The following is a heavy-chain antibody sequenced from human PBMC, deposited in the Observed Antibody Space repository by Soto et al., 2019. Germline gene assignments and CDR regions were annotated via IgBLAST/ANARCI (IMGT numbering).Heavy chain of an antibody. V-gene: IGHV3-23*01. CDR2: MSGSSSTT. CDR3: AKNQERELPRVIDF. D-gene: IGHD3-16*02. CDR1: GLTFSNYA. J-gene: IGHJ4*02. Sequence: EVRLLESGGGLVKPGGSLRLSCATSGLTFSNYAMSWVRQAPGGGLVWVSSMSGSSSTTYYADSVRGRFTISRDRSKNTRYLQMSSLRAEDTALYYCAKNQERELPRVIDFWGQGTLVTVSS.